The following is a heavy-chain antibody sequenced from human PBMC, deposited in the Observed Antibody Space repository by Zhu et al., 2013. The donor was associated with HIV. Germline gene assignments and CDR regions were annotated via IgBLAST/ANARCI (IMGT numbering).Heavy chain of an antibody. V-gene: IGHV1-69*01. CDR3: ARDFGPNDYGDYRDNWFDP. J-gene: IGHJ5*02. D-gene: IGHD4-17*01. CDR2: IIPIFGTA. Sequence: QVQLVQSGAEVKKPGSSVKVSCKASGGTFSSYAISWVRQAPGQGLEWMGGIIPIFGTANYAQKFQGRVTITADESTSTAYMELSSLRSEDTAVYYCARDFGPNDYGDYRDNWFDPWGQGTLVTVSS. CDR1: GGTFSSYA.